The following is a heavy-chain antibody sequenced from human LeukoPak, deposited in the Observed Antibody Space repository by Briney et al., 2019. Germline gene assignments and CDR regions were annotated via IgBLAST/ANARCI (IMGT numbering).Heavy chain of an antibody. CDR1: GYTFTNSY. CDR3: ARRSNYYYYYMDV. Sequence: ASVKVSCKASGYTFTNSYIHWVRQAPGQVLEWMGLINPDGGNTNYAQNFQGRVTLTRDTSTSTVYMELSSLRSEDTAVYYCARRSNYYYYYMDVWGKGTTVTISS. J-gene: IGHJ6*03. V-gene: IGHV1-46*01. CDR2: INPDGGNT.